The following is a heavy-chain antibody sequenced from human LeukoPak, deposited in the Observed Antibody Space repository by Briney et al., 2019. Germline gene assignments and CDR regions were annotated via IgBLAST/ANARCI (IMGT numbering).Heavy chain of an antibody. CDR1: GYTFTTYY. J-gene: IGHJ6*03. Sequence: ASVKVSCKASGYTFTTYYMHWVRQAPGQGLEWMGIINPSGGTTIYAQKFQGRVTVTRDMSTSTVYMELSSLRSEDTAVYYCARGGGRSTEGGVWYYYYYMDVWGKGTTVTVSS. CDR3: ARGGGRSTEGGVWYYYYYMDV. CDR2: INPSGGTT. D-gene: IGHD3-16*01. V-gene: IGHV1-46*01.